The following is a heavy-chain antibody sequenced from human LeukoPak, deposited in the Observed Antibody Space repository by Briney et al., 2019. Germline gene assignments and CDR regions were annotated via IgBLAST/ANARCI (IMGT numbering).Heavy chain of an antibody. V-gene: IGHV3-23*01. CDR3: AKGGIVVVITTY. CDR2: ISGSGGST. D-gene: IGHD3-22*01. CDR1: GFTVSSNY. Sequence: GGSLRLSCAASGFTVSSNYMSWVRQAPGKGLEWVSAISGSGGSTYYADSVKGRFTISRDNSKNTLYLQMNSLRAEDTAVYYCAKGGIVVVITTYWGQGTLVTVSS. J-gene: IGHJ4*02.